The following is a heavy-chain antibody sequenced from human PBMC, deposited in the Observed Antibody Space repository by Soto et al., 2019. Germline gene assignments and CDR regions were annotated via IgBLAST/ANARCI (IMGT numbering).Heavy chain of an antibody. CDR2: VSVSGGTT. V-gene: IGHV3-23*01. CDR3: AKGLYYYDSSGYRLFDY. CDR1: VFMLNNYA. J-gene: IGHJ4*02. Sequence: GSLRLSCAASVFMLNNYAMSWVRQAPGKGLEWVSTVSVSGGTTYYADSLKGRFTISRDNSKKTVYLQMNRLRADDTAIYYCAKGLYYYDSSGYRLFDYWGQGTLVTVSS. D-gene: IGHD3-22*01.